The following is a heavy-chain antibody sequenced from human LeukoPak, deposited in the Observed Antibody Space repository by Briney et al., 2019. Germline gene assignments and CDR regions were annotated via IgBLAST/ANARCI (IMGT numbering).Heavy chain of an antibody. V-gene: IGHV1-3*03. Sequence: ASVKVSCKASGYTFTSYAMHWVRQAPGQRLEWMGWINAGNGNTKYSQEFQGRVTITRDTSASTAYMELSSLRAEDTAVYYCARDVPYYYDSSGYLDYWGQGTLVTVSS. CDR3: ARDVPYYYDSSGYLDY. CDR1: GYTFTSYA. J-gene: IGHJ4*02. CDR2: INAGNGNT. D-gene: IGHD3-22*01.